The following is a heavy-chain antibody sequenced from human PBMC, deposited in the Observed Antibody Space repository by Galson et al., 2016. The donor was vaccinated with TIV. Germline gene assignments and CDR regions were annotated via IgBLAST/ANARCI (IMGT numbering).Heavy chain of an antibody. D-gene: IGHD2-21*01. CDR2: IYWDDEK. J-gene: IGHJ4*02. CDR1: GFSLSSNGVG. Sequence: PALVKPTQTVTLTCTFSGFSLSSNGVGVGWIRQPPGKALEWLALIYWDDEKRYNPSLESRLSIIKDTSKNKVVLTLPNVDPVDTATYYCAHRRPLTYYFDFWGQGALVTVSS. CDR3: AHRRPLTYYFDF. V-gene: IGHV2-5*02.